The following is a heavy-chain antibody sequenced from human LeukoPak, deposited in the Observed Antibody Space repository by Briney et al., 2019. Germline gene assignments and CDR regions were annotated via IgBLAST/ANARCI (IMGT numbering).Heavy chain of an antibody. V-gene: IGHV3-23*01. Sequence: GGSLRLSCAASGLIFSDYAMSWVRQPPGKGLEWVSGITSAGRTHYPDSVKGRFTISRDNSKNTLYLQMNSLRAEDTAVYYCARDPHGYNSYWGQGTLVTVSS. CDR1: GLIFSDYA. CDR2: ITSAGRT. CDR3: ARDPHGYNSY. D-gene: IGHD5-24*01. J-gene: IGHJ4*02.